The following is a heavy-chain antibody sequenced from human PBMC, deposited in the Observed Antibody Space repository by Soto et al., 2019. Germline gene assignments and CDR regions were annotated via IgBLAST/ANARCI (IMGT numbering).Heavy chain of an antibody. CDR1: GYTFTSYG. CDR3: ARDYYGSGSLEDYYYYYGMDV. J-gene: IGHJ6*02. Sequence: ASVKVSCKASGYTFTSYGISWVRQAPGQGLEWMGWISAYNGNTNYAQKLQGRVTMTTDTSTSTAYMELSSLRSEDTAVYYCARDYYGSGSLEDYYYYYGMDVWGQGTTVTVSS. CDR2: ISAYNGNT. D-gene: IGHD3-10*01. V-gene: IGHV1-18*01.